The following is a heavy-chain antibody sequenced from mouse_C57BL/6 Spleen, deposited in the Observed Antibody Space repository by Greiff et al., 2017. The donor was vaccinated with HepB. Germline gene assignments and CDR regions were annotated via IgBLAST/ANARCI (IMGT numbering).Heavy chain of an antibody. J-gene: IGHJ4*01. Sequence: DVQLVESGGGLVKPGGSLKLSCAASGFTFSDYGMHWVRQAPEKGLEWVAYISSGSSTIYYADTVKGRFTISRDNAKNTLFLQMTSLRSEDTAMYYCARSLYGNYYAMDYWGQGTSVTVSS. CDR1: GFTFSDYG. V-gene: IGHV5-17*01. CDR3: ARSLYGNYYAMDY. CDR2: ISSGSSTI. D-gene: IGHD2-1*01.